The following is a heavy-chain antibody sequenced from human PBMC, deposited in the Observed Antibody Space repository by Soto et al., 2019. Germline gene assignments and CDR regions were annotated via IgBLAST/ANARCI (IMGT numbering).Heavy chain of an antibody. CDR2: INPNSGGT. CDR3: AREHRGIVATISYCCGIDV. D-gene: IGHD5-12*01. Sequence: ASVKVSCKASGYTFTGYYMHWVRQAPGQGLEWMGWINPNSGGTNYAQKFQGWVTMTRDTSISTAYMELSRLRSDDTAVYYCAREHRGIVATISYCCGIDVCRRRSTCTVSS. CDR1: GYTFTGYY. V-gene: IGHV1-2*04. J-gene: IGHJ6*02.